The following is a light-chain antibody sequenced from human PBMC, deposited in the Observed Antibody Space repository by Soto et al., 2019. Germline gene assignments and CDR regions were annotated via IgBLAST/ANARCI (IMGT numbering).Light chain of an antibody. Sequence: QSALTQPRSVSGSPGQSVTISCTGTSSDVGGYVYVSWYQQNPDKAPKLMIYEVSNRPSGVSNRFSGSKSGNTASLTISGLQAEDEADYYCSSYTSSSTLDVFGTGTKLTVL. CDR3: SSYTSSSTLDV. CDR2: EVS. CDR1: SSDVGGYVY. V-gene: IGLV2-14*01. J-gene: IGLJ1*01.